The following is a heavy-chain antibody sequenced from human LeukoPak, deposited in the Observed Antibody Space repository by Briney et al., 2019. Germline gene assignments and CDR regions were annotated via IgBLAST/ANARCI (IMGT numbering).Heavy chain of an antibody. J-gene: IGHJ6*03. V-gene: IGHV1-69*01. CDR1: GGTFSSYA. D-gene: IGHD3-22*01. CDR3: VRNSYKRDSSGYSGYYYMDV. CDR2: IIPIFGTA. Sequence: ASVKVSCKASGGTFSSYAISWVRQAPGQGLEWMGGIIPIFGTANYAQKFQVRVTITADESTSTAYMELSSLRADDTAVYFCVRNSYKRDSSGYSGYYYMDVWGEGTMVTVSS.